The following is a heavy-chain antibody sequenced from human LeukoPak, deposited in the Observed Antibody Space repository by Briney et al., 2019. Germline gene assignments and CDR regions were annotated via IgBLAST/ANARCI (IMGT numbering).Heavy chain of an antibody. CDR1: GFTFSSYG. Sequence: GGSLRLSCAASGFTFSSYGMHWVRQAPGKGLEWVSYISTSSGTIYYADSVKGRFTISRDNAKNSLYLHMNSLRDEDTAVYYCARDRGYCSGGSCYTYYFDYWGQGTLVTVSS. J-gene: IGHJ4*02. D-gene: IGHD2-15*01. CDR3: ARDRGYCSGGSCYTYYFDY. V-gene: IGHV3-48*02. CDR2: ISTSSGTI.